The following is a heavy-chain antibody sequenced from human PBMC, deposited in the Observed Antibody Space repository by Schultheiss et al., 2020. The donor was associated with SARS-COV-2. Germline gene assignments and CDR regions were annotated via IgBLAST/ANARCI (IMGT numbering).Heavy chain of an antibody. Sequence: TLSLTCTVSGGSISSSSYYWGWIRQPPGKALEWLALIYWDGDERYNPFLKTRLTITSDTSKNQVVLTMTNMDPADTATYYCAHRATYFDFWGQGTLVTVSS. D-gene: IGHD5-24*01. CDR1: GGSISSSSYY. CDR3: AHRATYFDF. CDR2: IYWDGDE. J-gene: IGHJ4*02. V-gene: IGHV2-5*02.